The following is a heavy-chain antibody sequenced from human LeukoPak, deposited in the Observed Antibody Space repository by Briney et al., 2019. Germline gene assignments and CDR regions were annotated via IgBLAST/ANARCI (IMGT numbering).Heavy chain of an antibody. CDR1: GFTFSSDA. CDR3: AKDWQQLVLDYFDY. Sequence: GGSLRLSCAASGFTFSSDAMSWGRQAPGKGREWVSAISGRGGSTYYADSAKGRFNISRDNSKNTLYLQMNSLRAEDTAVYYCAKDWQQLVLDYFDYWGQGTLVTVSS. J-gene: IGHJ4*02. CDR2: ISGRGGST. V-gene: IGHV3-23*01. D-gene: IGHD6-13*01.